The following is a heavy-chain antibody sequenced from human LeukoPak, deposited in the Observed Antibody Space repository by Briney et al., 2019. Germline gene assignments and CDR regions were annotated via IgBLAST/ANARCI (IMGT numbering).Heavy chain of an antibody. CDR1: GGSTSSYY. J-gene: IGHJ4*02. CDR2: IYYSGST. D-gene: IGHD3-22*01. Sequence: SETLSLTCTVSGGSTSSYYWSWIRQPPGKGLEWIGYIYYSGSTNYNPSLKSRVTISVDTSKNQFSLKLSSVTAADTAVYYCAREAHYYDSSGYYYAFDYWGQGTLVTVSS. V-gene: IGHV4-59*01. CDR3: AREAHYYDSSGYYYAFDY.